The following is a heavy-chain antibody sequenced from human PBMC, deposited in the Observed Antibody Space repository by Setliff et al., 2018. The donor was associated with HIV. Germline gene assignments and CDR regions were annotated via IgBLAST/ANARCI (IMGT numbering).Heavy chain of an antibody. D-gene: IGHD3-10*01. CDR2: MNPNSGVS. CDR1: ATFTNVD. V-gene: IGHV1-8*01. CDR3: ARGKGVGGVIITGGLDV. J-gene: IGHJ6*03. Sequence: ASVKVSCKASATFTNVDIHWLRRATGQGLEWMGWMNPNSGVSGYGQKFQGRVTMTRDTSISTAYMELSSLTSEDTAVYYCARGKGVGGVIITGGLDVWGKGTTGTVSS.